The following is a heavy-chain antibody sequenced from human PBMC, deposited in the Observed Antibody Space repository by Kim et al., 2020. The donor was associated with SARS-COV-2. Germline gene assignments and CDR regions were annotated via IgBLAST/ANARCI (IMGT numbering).Heavy chain of an antibody. CDR3: ARGAYGDVSYDY. D-gene: IGHD4-17*01. V-gene: IGHV1-18*01. Sequence: YVQKVQGRVTMTTDTSTNTAYMELWSLRSDDTSMYYCARGAYGDVSYDYWGQGTLVTVSS. J-gene: IGHJ4*02.